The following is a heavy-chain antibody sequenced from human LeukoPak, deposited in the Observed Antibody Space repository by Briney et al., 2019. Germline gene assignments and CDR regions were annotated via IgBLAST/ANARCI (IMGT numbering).Heavy chain of an antibody. CDR3: AKDMGIAVPGYYMDV. D-gene: IGHD6-19*01. J-gene: IGHJ6*03. V-gene: IGHV3-9*01. CDR1: GFTFDDYA. CDR2: ISWNSGSI. Sequence: PGGSLRLSCAASGFTFDDYAMHWVRQAPGKGLEWVSGISWNSGSIGYADSVKGRFTISRDNAKNSLYLQMNSLRAEDTALYYCAKDMGIAVPGYYMDVWGKGTTVTISS.